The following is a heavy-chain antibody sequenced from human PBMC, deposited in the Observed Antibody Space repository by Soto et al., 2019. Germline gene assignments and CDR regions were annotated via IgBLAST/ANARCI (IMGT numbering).Heavy chain of an antibody. Sequence: QVPLVQSGAEVKKPGASVKLSCKASGNTFTTYTIHWIRQAPGQRLEWMGWISGGSGNTKYSQKFQGRVTITRDTSASTAYVELSSRRSEDTAVYYCARDPVLDYWGQGTLVTVSS. CDR2: ISGGSGNT. D-gene: IGHD4-17*01. CDR3: ARDPVLDY. J-gene: IGHJ4*02. CDR1: GNTFTTYT. V-gene: IGHV1-3*01.